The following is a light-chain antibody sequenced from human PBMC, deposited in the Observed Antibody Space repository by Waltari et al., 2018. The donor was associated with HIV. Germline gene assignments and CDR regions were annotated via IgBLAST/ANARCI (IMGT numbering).Light chain of an antibody. V-gene: IGLV1-40*01. CDR1: SSNIGAGYD. J-gene: IGLJ2*01. CDR2: GNS. CDR3: QSYDSNLSGV. Sequence: QSVLTQPPSVSGAPGQRVTISCTGSSSNIGAGYDVHWYQQFPGTAPKLLIYGNSNRPSGVPDRFSGSKSGNSASLAITGLQAEDEADYYCQSYDSNLSGVFGGGTKLTVL.